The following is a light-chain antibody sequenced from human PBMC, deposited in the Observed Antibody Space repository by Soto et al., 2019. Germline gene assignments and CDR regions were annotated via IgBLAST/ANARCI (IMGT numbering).Light chain of an antibody. J-gene: IGKJ3*01. Sequence: DIQLTQSPSSLSASVGDRVTITCRASQSISIYLNWYQQKPGKAPKLLIYAASSLQSGVPSRFSADGSGTDFTLTISSLQPEDFATYYCQQSSSTPPFTFGPGTRWIS. CDR1: QSISIY. CDR3: QQSSSTPPFT. V-gene: IGKV1-39*01. CDR2: AAS.